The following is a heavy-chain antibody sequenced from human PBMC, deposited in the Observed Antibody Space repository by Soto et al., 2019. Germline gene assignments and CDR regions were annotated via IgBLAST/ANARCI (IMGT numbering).Heavy chain of an antibody. Sequence: SETLSLTCTVSGGSISSGDYFWTWIRQPPGKGLEWIGYIHYSGSTNYNPSLKSRVTISVDTSKNQFSLKLSSVTAADTAVYYCARAGGSSWYGRYYFDYWGQGTLVTVPQ. CDR1: GGSISSGDYF. V-gene: IGHV4-30-4*01. CDR2: IHYSGST. D-gene: IGHD6-13*01. J-gene: IGHJ4*02. CDR3: ARAGGSSWYGRYYFDY.